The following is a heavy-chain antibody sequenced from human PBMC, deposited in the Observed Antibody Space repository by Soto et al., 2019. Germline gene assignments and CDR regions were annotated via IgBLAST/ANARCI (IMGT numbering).Heavy chain of an antibody. Sequence: SETLSLTCTVSGGSISSYYWSWIRQPPGKGLEWIGYIYYSGSTNYNPSLKSRVTISVDTSKNQFSLKLSSVTAADTAVYYCARTGYYYGSGSYYYYYYYMDVRGKGTTVTV. D-gene: IGHD3-10*01. CDR1: GGSISSYY. J-gene: IGHJ6*03. CDR2: IYYSGST. CDR3: ARTGYYYGSGSYYYYYYYMDV. V-gene: IGHV4-59*01.